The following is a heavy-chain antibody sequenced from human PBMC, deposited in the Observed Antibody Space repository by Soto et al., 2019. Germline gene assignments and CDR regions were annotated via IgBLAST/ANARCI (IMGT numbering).Heavy chain of an antibody. J-gene: IGHJ4*02. V-gene: IGHV1-18*01. CDR1: GYTFTSYA. D-gene: IGHD6-13*01. CDR3: ASYRSSWCLDY. Sequence: ASVKVSCKASGYTFTSYAMHWVRQAPGQGLEWMGWISAYNGNTNYAQKLQGRVTMTTDTSTSTAYMELRSLRSDDTAMYYCASYRSSWCLDYGGQETLVTVSS. CDR2: ISAYNGNT.